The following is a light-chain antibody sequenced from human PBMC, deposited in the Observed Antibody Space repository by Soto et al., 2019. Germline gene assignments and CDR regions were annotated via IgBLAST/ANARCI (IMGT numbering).Light chain of an antibody. V-gene: IGKV1-27*01. CDR2: AAS. CDR1: QGISNY. CDR3: QKYNTAPLT. J-gene: IGKJ4*01. Sequence: DIQMTHSPSSLSASVGDRVTITCLASQGISNYLAWFQQKPGRVPKLLIYAASALQSGVPSRFSGSGSGTDFTLTISSLQTEDVATYYCQKYNTAPLTFGGGTKVDIK.